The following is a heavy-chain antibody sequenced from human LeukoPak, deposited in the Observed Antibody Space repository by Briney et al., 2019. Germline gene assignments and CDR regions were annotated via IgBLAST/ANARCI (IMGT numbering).Heavy chain of an antibody. V-gene: IGHV1-24*01. CDR2: FDPEDGET. D-gene: IGHD3-16*01. CDR3: ATGRSFGDYVGY. Sequence: GASVKVSCRVSGYTLTELSMHWVRQAPGKGLEWMGGFDPEDGETIYAQKFQGRVTMTEDTSTDTAYMELSSLRSEDTAVYYCATGRSFGDYVGYWGQGTLVTVSS. CDR1: GYTLTELS. J-gene: IGHJ4*02.